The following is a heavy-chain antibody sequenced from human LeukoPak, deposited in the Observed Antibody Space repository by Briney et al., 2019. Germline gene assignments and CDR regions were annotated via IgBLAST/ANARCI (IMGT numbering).Heavy chain of an antibody. CDR1: GGSFIGFH. CDR3: ATVSGAALDY. CDR2: INHSGST. V-gene: IGHV4-34*01. D-gene: IGHD6-6*01. Sequence: SETLSLTCAVYGGSFIGFHWNWIRQAPGKGLEWIGDINHSGSTNYNPSLTSRVTISVDPSKNQFSLNLSSVTAADTAVYYCATVSGAALDYWGQGTLVTVSS. J-gene: IGHJ4*02.